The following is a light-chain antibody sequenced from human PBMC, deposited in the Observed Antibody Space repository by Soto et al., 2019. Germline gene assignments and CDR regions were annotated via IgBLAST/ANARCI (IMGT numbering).Light chain of an antibody. CDR3: SSNTIMSXLQV. Sequence: PLTHPACESGSPVQSITISCTGTVSDFVVYNYVPWYQQHPGKDPKLMIYGVSNRPSGVSNRFSGSKSGNTASLTISGPQADVEDDHYCSSNTIMSXLQVVGGG. V-gene: IGLV2-14*01. CDR2: GVS. CDR1: VSDFVVYNY. J-gene: IGLJ2*01.